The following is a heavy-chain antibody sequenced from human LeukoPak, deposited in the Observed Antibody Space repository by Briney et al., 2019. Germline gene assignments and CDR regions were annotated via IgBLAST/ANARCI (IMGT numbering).Heavy chain of an antibody. CDR3: ARSPHSSGCPDY. J-gene: IGHJ4*02. CDR1: GYTFIGHY. D-gene: IGHD6-19*01. Sequence: GASVKVSCKASGYTFIGHYMHWVRQAPGQGLEWMGWINPNSGGTKYAQKFQGRVTMTGDTSISTAYMELSSLRSDDTAVYYCARSPHSSGCPDYWGQGTLVTVSS. CDR2: INPNSGGT. V-gene: IGHV1-2*02.